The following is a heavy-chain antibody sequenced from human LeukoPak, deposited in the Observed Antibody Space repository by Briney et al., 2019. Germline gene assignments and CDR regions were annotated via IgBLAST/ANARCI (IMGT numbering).Heavy chain of an antibody. D-gene: IGHD5-24*01. CDR2: IYPGDSDT. CDR3: ARMATIRFDY. J-gene: IGHJ4*02. CDR1: GYTFTSYW. V-gene: IGHV5-51*01. Sequence: GESLKISCKGSGYTFTSYWIAWVRQMPGKGLEWMGLIYPGDSDTRYSLSFQGQVIISADKSISTAYLQWSSLKASDTAIYYCARMATIRFDYWGQGTLVTVSS.